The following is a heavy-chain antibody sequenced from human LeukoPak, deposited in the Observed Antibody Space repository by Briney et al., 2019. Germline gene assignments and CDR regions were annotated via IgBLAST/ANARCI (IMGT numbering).Heavy chain of an antibody. J-gene: IGHJ6*03. CDR2: IIPIFGTA. D-gene: IGHD2-8*02. V-gene: IGHV1-69*06. CDR1: GGTFSSYA. CDR3: ARGASEAGGPYYYYYYMDV. Sequence: SVKVSCKASGGTFSSYAISWVRQAPGQGLEWMGGIIPIFGTANYAQKFQGRVTITADKSTSTAYMELSGLRSEDTAVYYCARGASEAGGPYYYYYYMDVWGKGTTVTVSS.